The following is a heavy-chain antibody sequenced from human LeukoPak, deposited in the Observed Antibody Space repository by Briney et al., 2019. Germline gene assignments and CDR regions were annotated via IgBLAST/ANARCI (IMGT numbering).Heavy chain of an antibody. CDR1: GYTFTSYA. CDR3: ARARGDPFDY. CDR2: INPSGGST. Sequence: ASVKVSCKASGYTFTSYAMNWVRQAPGQGLEWMGIINPSGGSTSYAQKFQGRVTMTRDMSTSTVYMELSSLRSEDTAVYYCARARGDPFDYWGQGTLVTVSS. V-gene: IGHV1-46*01. D-gene: IGHD3-10*01. J-gene: IGHJ4*02.